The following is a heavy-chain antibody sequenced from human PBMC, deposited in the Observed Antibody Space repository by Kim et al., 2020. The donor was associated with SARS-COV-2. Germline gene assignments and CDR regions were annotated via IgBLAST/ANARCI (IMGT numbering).Heavy chain of an antibody. V-gene: IGHV3-73*01. J-gene: IGHJ4*02. Sequence: GGSLRLSCAASGFTFSGSAMHWVRQASGKGLEWVGRIRSKANSYATAYAASVKGRFTISRDDSKNTAYLQMNSLKTEDTAVYYCTSAFGSVDYWGQGTLVTVSS. CDR3: TSAFGSVDY. CDR1: GFTFSGSA. D-gene: IGHD2-15*01. CDR2: IRSKANSYAT.